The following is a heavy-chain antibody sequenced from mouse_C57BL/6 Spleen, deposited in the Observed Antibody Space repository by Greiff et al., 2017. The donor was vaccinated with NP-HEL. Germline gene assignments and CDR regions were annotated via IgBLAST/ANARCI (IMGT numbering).Heavy chain of an antibody. J-gene: IGHJ3*01. V-gene: IGHV1-61*01. CDR3: ARTGETTVVATPFAY. Sequence: QVQLQQPGAELVRPGSSVKLSCKASGYTFTSYWMDWVKQRPGQGLEWIGNIYPSDSETHYNQKFKDKATLTVDKSSSTAYMQLSSLTSEDSAVYYCARTGETTVVATPFAYWGQGTLVTVSA. D-gene: IGHD1-1*01. CDR1: GYTFTSYW. CDR2: IYPSDSET.